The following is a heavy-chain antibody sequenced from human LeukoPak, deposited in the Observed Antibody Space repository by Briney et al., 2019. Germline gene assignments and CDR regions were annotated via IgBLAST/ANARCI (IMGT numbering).Heavy chain of an antibody. CDR1: GFTFSDYY. CDR3: ATASRVATIDPDY. J-gene: IGHJ4*02. V-gene: IGHV3-11*01. Sequence: PGGSLRLSCAASGFTFSDYYMSWIRQAPGKGLEWVSYISSSGSTIYYADSAKGRFTISRDNAKNSLYLQMNSLRAEDTALYYCATASRVATIDPDYWGQGTLVTVSS. D-gene: IGHD5-12*01. CDR2: ISSSGSTI.